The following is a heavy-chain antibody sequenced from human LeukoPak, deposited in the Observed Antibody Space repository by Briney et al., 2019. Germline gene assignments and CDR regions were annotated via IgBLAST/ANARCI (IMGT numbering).Heavy chain of an antibody. J-gene: IGHJ4*02. CDR3: SRGFEY. CDR1: GFTFGDYA. CDR2: IRSKAYGGTT. Sequence: GGTLRLSCVASGFTFGDYAMSWFRQAPGKGLERVGLIRSKAYGGTTEYAASVKGRFTISRDDSKSIAYVQMNSLKAEDTAVYYCSRGFEYWGQGTLVIVSS. V-gene: IGHV3-49*03.